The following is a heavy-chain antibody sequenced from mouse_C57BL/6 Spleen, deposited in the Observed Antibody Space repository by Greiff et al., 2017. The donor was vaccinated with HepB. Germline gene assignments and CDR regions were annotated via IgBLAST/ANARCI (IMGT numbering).Heavy chain of an antibody. CDR3: ARGAFYYDSGSANFDY. Sequence: VQLQQPGAELVRPGSSVKLSCKASGYTFTSYWMHWVKQRPIQGLEWIGNIDPSDSETHYNQKFKDKATLTVDKSSSTAYMQLSSLTSEDSAVYYCARGAFYYDSGSANFDYWGQGTTLTVSS. V-gene: IGHV1-52*01. CDR2: IDPSDSET. J-gene: IGHJ2*01. D-gene: IGHD1-1*01. CDR1: GYTFTSYW.